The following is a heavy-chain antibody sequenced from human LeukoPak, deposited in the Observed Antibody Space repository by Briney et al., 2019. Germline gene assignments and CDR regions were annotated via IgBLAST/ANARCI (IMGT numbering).Heavy chain of an antibody. J-gene: IGHJ6*02. CDR1: GGSFSGYY. D-gene: IGHD2-2*03. Sequence: SETLSLTCAVYGGSFSGYYWSWIRRPPGKGLEWIGEINHSGSTNYNPSLKSRVTISVDTSKNQFSLKLSSVTAADTAVYYCARGRSALGSPGYCSSTSCRYYYYGMDVWGQGTTVTVSS. CDR2: INHSGST. CDR3: ARGRSALGSPGYCSSTSCRYYYYGMDV. V-gene: IGHV4-34*01.